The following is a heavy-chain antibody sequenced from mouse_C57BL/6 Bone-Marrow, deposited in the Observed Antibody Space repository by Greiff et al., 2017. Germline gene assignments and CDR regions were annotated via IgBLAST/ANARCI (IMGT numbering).Heavy chain of an antibody. V-gene: IGHV1-15*01. Sequence: VQRVESGAELVRPGASVTLSCKASGYTFTDYEMHWVKQTPVHGLEWIGAIDPETGGTAYNQKFKGKAILTADKSSSTAYMELRSLTSEDSAVYYCTREGQLRPYYFDYWGQGTTLTVSS. CDR3: TREGQLRPYYFDY. J-gene: IGHJ2*01. D-gene: IGHD3-2*02. CDR2: IDPETGGT. CDR1: GYTFTDYE.